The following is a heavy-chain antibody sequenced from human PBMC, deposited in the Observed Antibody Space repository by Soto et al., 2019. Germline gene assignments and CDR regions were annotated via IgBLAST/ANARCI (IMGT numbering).Heavy chain of an antibody. D-gene: IGHD3-22*01. V-gene: IGHV1-18*01. CDR1: GYSFSSYG. CDR2: INTYNGNR. Sequence: QVQLVQSGAELRKPGASVKVSCKASGYSFSSYGINWVRQAPGQGLEWMGWINTYNGNRNYAQKLEARVTVTSATSTNTVYMELRSLKSAVTAIYYCARDRLRVYDCSGFYSWGQGTLVTVSS. CDR3: ARDRLRVYDCSGFYS. J-gene: IGHJ4*02.